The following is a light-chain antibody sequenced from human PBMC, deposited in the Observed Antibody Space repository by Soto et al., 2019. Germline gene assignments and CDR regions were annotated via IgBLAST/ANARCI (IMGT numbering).Light chain of an antibody. CDR1: SSDVGGSKY. Sequence: QSALTQPPSASGSPGQSVTISCTGTSSDVGGSKYVSWYQQHPGKAPKLIIYEVSERPSGVPERFSGSKSGNTASLTVSGLQAEDEAHYYCNSYAGTSNVFGTGTKLTVL. CDR2: EVS. V-gene: IGLV2-8*01. J-gene: IGLJ1*01. CDR3: NSYAGTSNV.